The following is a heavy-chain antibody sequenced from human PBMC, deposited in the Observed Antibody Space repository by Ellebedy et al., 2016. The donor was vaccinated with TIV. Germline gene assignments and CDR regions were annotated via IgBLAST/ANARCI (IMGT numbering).Heavy chain of an antibody. CDR2: INVDGSST. V-gene: IGHV3-74*01. Sequence: GESLKISCAASGFTFSGDWMHWVRQAPGKGLVWVSRINVDGSSTRYVDSVKGRFIISRDNAKNTLYLQMDGLRVDDSAVYYCVGFGVFNLWGQGAPVTVSS. J-gene: IGHJ5*02. CDR3: VGFGVFNL. CDR1: GFTFSGDW. D-gene: IGHD3-3*01.